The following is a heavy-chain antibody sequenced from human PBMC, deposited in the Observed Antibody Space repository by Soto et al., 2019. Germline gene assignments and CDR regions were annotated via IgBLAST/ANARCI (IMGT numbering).Heavy chain of an antibody. J-gene: IGHJ4*02. Sequence: SETLSLTCAVYGGSFIGYYCSCIRHPPCKWLEWIGEINHSGSTNYNPSLKSRVTISVDTSKNQFSLKLSSVTAADTAVYYCARGGPSSTSCYRKRNYCKHFDYWGQGTLVTVSS. V-gene: IGHV4-34*01. D-gene: IGHD2-2*01. CDR2: INHSGST. CDR3: ARGGPSSTSCYRKRNYCKHFDY. CDR1: GGSFIGYY.